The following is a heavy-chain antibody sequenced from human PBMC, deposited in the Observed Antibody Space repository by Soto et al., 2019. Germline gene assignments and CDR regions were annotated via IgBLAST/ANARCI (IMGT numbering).Heavy chain of an antibody. CDR1: GFTFSSYG. V-gene: IGHV3-33*01. D-gene: IGHD5-12*01. CDR3: ARDGVVATISATTGDFDY. J-gene: IGHJ4*02. CDR2: IWYDGSNK. Sequence: QVQLVESGGGVVQPGRSLRLSCAASGFTFSSYGMHWVRQAPGKGLEWVAVIWYDGSNKYYADSVKGRFTISRDNSKNTLYLQMNSLRAEDTAVYYCARDGVVATISATTGDFDYWGQGTLVTVSS.